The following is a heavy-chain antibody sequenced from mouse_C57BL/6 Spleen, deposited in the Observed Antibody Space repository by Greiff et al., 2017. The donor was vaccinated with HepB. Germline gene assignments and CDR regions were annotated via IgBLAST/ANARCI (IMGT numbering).Heavy chain of an antibody. CDR2: INPNNGGT. CDR1: GYTFTDYY. D-gene: IGHD1-1*01. V-gene: IGHV1-26*01. J-gene: IGHJ3*01. Sequence: EVQLQQSGPELVKPGASVKISCKASGYTFTDYYMNWVKQSHGKSLEWIGDINPNNGGTSYNQKFKGKATLTVDKSSSTAYMELRSLTSEDSAVYYCAREGFYYYGSSSWFAYWGQGTLVTVSA. CDR3: AREGFYYYGSSSWFAY.